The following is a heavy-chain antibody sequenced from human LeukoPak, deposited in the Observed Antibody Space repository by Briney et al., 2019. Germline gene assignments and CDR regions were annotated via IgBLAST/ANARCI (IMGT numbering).Heavy chain of an antibody. V-gene: IGHV4/OR15-8*01. CDR3: ARATYHYDSSGPALEN. J-gene: IGHJ4*02. Sequence: SETLSLTCGVSVGSINSGNWWTWVRQSPGKGLEWIGEIHHNGTRNYNPSLKSRATISADTFKNQFSLKLTSVTAADTAVYYCARATYHYDSSGPALENWGQGTLVTVSS. CDR1: VGSINSGNW. D-gene: IGHD3-22*01. CDR2: IHHNGTR.